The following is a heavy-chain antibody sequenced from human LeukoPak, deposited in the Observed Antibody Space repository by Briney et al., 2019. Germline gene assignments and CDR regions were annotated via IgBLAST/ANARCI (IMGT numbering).Heavy chain of an antibody. CDR3: ARGRRGAAQRGAFDI. Sequence: PSETLSLTCAVYGGSFSGYYWSWIRQPPGKRLEWIGEINHSGSTNYNPSLKSRVTISVDTSKNQFSLKLSSVTAADTAVYYCARGRRGAAQRGAFDIWGQGTMVTVSS. CDR1: GGSFSGYY. CDR2: INHSGST. D-gene: IGHD6-6*01. V-gene: IGHV4-34*01. J-gene: IGHJ3*02.